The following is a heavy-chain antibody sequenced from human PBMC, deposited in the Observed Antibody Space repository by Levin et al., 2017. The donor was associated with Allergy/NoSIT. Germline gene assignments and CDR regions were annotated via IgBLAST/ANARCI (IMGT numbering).Heavy chain of an antibody. CDR2: ISSSSSYI. CDR1: GFTFSSYS. Sequence: GGSLRLSCAASGFTFSSYSMNWVRQAPGKGLEWVSSISSSSSYIYYADSVKGRFTISRDNAKNSLYLQMNSLRAEDTAVYYCARDSNYYDGMDVWGQGTTVTVSS. CDR3: ARDSNYYDGMDV. V-gene: IGHV3-21*01. J-gene: IGHJ6*02.